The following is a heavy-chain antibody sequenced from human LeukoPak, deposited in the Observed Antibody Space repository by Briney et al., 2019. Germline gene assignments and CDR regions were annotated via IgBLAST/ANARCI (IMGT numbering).Heavy chain of an antibody. CDR2: FDPEDGET. CDR3: ATGIVVVTAEYQFDY. V-gene: IGHV1-24*01. D-gene: IGHD2-21*02. Sequence: ASVKVSCKVSGYTLTELSMHWVRQAPGKGLEWMGGFDPEDGETIYAQKFKGRVTMTEDTTTDTAYMELRSLRSEDTAVYYCATGIVVVTAEYQFDYWGQGTSVTVSS. J-gene: IGHJ4*02. CDR1: GYTLTELS.